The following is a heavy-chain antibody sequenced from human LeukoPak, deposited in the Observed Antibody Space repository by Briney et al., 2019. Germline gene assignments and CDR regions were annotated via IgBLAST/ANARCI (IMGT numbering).Heavy chain of an antibody. CDR2: IKQDGSEK. V-gene: IGHV3-7*01. D-gene: IGHD1-14*01. CDR1: GFTFSNYW. J-gene: IGHJ5*01. Sequence: PGGSLRLSCAASGFTFSNYWMSWVRQAPGKRLEWVANIKQDGSEKYNVESVEGRFTISRDNAKNSLYLQMNSLRAEDTAVYYCARQRTSENWFDSWGQGTPVTVSS. CDR3: ARQRTSENWFDS.